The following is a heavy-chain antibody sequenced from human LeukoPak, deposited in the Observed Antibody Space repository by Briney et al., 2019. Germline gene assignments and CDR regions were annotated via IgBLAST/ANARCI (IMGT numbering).Heavy chain of an antibody. CDR3: ARLRVPAAIGAFDI. D-gene: IGHD2-2*01. CDR2: IYPSDSDT. CDR1: GYSFTSYW. V-gene: IGHV5-51*01. J-gene: IGHJ3*02. Sequence: GESLKISCKGSGYSFTSYWIGWVRQMPGKGLEWMGIIYPSDSDTRYSPSFQGQVTISADKSISTAYLQWSGLKASDTAMYYCARLRVPAAIGAFDIWGQGTMVTVSS.